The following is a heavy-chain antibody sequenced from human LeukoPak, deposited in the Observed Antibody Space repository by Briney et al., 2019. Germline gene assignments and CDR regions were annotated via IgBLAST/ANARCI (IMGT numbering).Heavy chain of an antibody. CDR3: ARVSSWGSGSYLRFDY. CDR2: INPNSGGT. D-gene: IGHD3-10*01. CDR1: GYTFTGYY. V-gene: IGHV1-2*02. J-gene: IGHJ4*02. Sequence: ASVKVSCKASGYTFTGYYMHWVRQAPGQGLEWMGWINPNSGGTNYAQKFQGRVTMTRDTSISTAYMELSRLRSDDTAVYYCARVSSWGSGSYLRFDYWGQGTLVTVSS.